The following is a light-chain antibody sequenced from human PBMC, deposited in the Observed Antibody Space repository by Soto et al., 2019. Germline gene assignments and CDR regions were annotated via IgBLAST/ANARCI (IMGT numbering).Light chain of an antibody. CDR3: AVWDDSLNGHMI. V-gene: IGLV1-44*01. J-gene: IGLJ2*01. Sequence: QSVLTQPPSASGTPGQRVTISCSGSSSNIGSNSVNWYQQIPGTAPKLLIYSDNQRPSGVPDRFSGSKSGTSASLAISGLPSEDEADYYCAVWDDSLNGHMICGGGTQLTVL. CDR2: SDN. CDR1: SSNIGSNS.